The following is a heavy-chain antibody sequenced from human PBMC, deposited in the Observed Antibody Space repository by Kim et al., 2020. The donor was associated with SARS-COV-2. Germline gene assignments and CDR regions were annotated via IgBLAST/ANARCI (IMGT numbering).Heavy chain of an antibody. J-gene: IGHJ3*02. V-gene: IGHV1-8*01. Sequence: ASVKVSCKASGYTFTSYDINWVRQATGQGLEWMGWMNPNSGNTGYAQKFQGRVTMTRNTSISTAYMELSSLRSEDTAVYYCARRRKWGSSWYGGQAPQLDAFDIWGQGTMVTVSS. CDR1: GYTFTSYD. CDR3: ARRRKWGSSWYGGQAPQLDAFDI. D-gene: IGHD6-13*01. CDR2: MNPNSGNT.